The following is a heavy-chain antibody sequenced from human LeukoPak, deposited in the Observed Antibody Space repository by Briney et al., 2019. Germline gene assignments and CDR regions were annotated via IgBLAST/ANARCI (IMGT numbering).Heavy chain of an antibody. CDR3: AKGLYDYALDV. V-gene: IGHV3-23*01. CDR2: IGARDGRT. CDR1: GLTFRNYA. J-gene: IGHJ6*02. Sequence: QTGGSLRLSCAASGLTFRNYAMTWVRQAPGKGLDWVALIGARDGRTYYADPVKGRFTISRDNFKNTLYLQMNSLRAEDTAIYYCAKGLYDYALDVWGQGTAVTVSS.